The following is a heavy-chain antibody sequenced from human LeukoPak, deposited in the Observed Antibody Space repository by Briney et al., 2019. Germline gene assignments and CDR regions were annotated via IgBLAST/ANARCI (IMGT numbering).Heavy chain of an antibody. CDR3: ARAPDAFDI. Sequence: PGGSLRLSCAASGFTFRDHYMDWVRQAPGKGLEWVGRTRNKANSYTTEYAASVKGRFTISRDDSKNSLHLQMNSLKTEDTAVYYCARAPDAFDIWGQGTMVTVSS. CDR1: GFTFRDHY. J-gene: IGHJ3*02. V-gene: IGHV3-72*01. CDR2: TRNKANSYTT.